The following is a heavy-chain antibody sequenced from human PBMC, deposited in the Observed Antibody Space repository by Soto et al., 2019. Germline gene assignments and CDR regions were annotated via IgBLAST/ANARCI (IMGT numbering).Heavy chain of an antibody. CDR2: INESGST. D-gene: IGHD1-1*01. CDR3: APGSGIVALPGELEDVKYDY. J-gene: IGHJ4*02. Sequence: QVQLQQWRAGLVKPSGTLSVSCAVYGQSFSGHSWAWIRQPPGKGLEMIGEINESGSTYYNPSLNRGVTISTGASKNQFSLKLSSVRARDTRAYFCAPGSGIVALPGELEDVKYDYWGQGTLVNFSS. CDR1: GQSFSGHS. V-gene: IGHV4-34*01.